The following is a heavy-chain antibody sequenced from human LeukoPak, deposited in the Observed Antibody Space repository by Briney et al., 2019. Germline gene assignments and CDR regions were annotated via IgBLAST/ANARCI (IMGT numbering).Heavy chain of an antibody. CDR1: GFTFSSYA. J-gene: IGHJ4*02. V-gene: IGHV3-23*01. Sequence: GGSLRLSCAASGFTFSSYAMSWVRQAPGKGLEWVSAISGSGGSTYYADSVKGRFTISRDNSKNTLYLQMNSLRAEDPAVYYCXKFTMIVVVSKGSYFDYWGQGTLVTVSS. CDR2: ISGSGGST. CDR3: XKFTMIVVVSKGSYFDY. D-gene: IGHD3-22*01.